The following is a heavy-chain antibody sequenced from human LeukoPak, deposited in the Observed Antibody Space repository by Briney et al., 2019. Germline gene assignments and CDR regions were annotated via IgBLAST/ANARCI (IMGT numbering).Heavy chain of an antibody. Sequence: ASVKVSCKASGFTFTNYSMHWVRQAPGQRRECMTWINADNGNTKYSPKFQGRVTITRDTYARTVYYCAREWVWFGESRYFSYWGQGTLVTVSS. CDR2: INADNGNT. J-gene: IGHJ4*02. CDR1: GFTFTNYS. V-gene: IGHV1-3*01. CDR3: Y. D-gene: IGHD3-10*01.